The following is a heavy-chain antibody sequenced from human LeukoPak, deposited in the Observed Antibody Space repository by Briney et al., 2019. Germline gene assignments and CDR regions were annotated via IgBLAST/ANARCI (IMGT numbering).Heavy chain of an antibody. CDR3: AKDRRNHSHGGYFDY. V-gene: IGHV3-30*02. CDR2: IRYDGSNK. J-gene: IGHJ4*02. Sequence: PGGSLRLSCAASGFTFSSYGMHWVRQAPGKGLEWVAFIRYDGSNKYYADSVKGRFTISRDNSKNTLYLQMNSLRAEDTAVYYCAKDRRNHSHGGYFDYWGQGTLVTVSS. CDR1: GFTFSSYG. D-gene: IGHD1-14*01.